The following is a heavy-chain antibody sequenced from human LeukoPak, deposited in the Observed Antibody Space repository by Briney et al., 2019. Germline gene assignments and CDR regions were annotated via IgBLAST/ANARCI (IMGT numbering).Heavy chain of an antibody. V-gene: IGHV1-46*01. J-gene: IGHJ5*02. CDR3: ARHGLTGYYQRWFDP. CDR1: GYTFTSYY. Sequence: ASVKVSCKASGYTFTSYYMHWVRQAPGQGLEWMGIINPSGGSTSYAQKFQGRVTMTRDTSTSTVYMELSSLRSEDTAVYYCARHGLTGYYQRWFDPWGQGTLVTVSS. D-gene: IGHD3-9*01. CDR2: INPSGGST.